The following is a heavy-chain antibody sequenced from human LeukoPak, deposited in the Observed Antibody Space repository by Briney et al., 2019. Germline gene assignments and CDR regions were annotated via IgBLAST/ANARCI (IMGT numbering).Heavy chain of an antibody. CDR2: IYYSGST. CDR3: ARDLAAAGLAGWFNP. CDR1: GGSISSGGYY. D-gene: IGHD6-13*01. V-gene: IGHV4-31*03. J-gene: IGHJ5*02. Sequence: KSSETLSLTCTVSGGSISSGGYYWSWIRQHPGKGLEWIGYIYYSGSTYYNPSLKSRVTISVDTSKNQFSLKLSSVTAADTAVYYCARDLAAAGLAGWFNPWGQGTLVTVSS.